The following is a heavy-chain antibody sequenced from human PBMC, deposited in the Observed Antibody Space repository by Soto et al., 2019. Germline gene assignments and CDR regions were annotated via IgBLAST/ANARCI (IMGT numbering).Heavy chain of an antibody. CDR1: GGSITSYY. D-gene: IGHD3-10*01. CDR3: ARRWSGTDY. CDR2: IHNSGST. Sequence: QVQLQESGPGLVKPSETLSLTCTVSGGSITSYYWSWIRQPPGKRLEWIGYIHNSGSTSYNPSLQSRVTISADVSKNQYSLELRSVTAADTAVYYCARRWSGTDYWGHGTLVTVSS. J-gene: IGHJ4*01. V-gene: IGHV4-59*01.